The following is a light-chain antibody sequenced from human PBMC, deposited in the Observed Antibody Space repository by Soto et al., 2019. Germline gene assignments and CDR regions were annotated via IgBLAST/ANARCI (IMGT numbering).Light chain of an antibody. CDR3: QQVNSYPIT. CDR2: AAS. J-gene: IGKJ5*01. Sequence: DIQLTQSPSFLSASLGDRVTITCRASQGISSYLAWYQQKPGNVPKLLIYAASTFQSGVPSRFSGSGFGTQFTLTISSLQPEDFATYYCQQVNSYPITFGQGTRLEI. CDR1: QGISSY. V-gene: IGKV1-9*01.